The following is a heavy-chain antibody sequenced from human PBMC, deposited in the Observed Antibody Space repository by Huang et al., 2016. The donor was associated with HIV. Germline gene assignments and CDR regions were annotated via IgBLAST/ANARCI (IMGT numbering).Heavy chain of an antibody. J-gene: IGHJ3*01. CDR1: GFSFANYA. V-gene: IGHV3-30-3*01. CDR3: TREYTVAGAFDL. Sequence: QVQLVESGGGVVQPGRSLRLSCAASGFSFANYAMPWVRQAPGKRLEWVTFRSKEGSSRYYADSVKGRCTISRDNFKNALYLQMNRLRGDDTAVYYCTREYTVAGAFDLWGQGTMVTVSS. D-gene: IGHD5-12*01. CDR2: RSKEGSSR.